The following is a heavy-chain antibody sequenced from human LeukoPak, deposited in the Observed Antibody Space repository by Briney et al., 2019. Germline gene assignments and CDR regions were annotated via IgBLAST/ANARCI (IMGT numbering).Heavy chain of an antibody. Sequence: GGSLRLSCAVSGFTVSSNYMTWVRQAPGKGLQWVSVIFTGGGTHYTDSVKGRFTISRDNSKNTLYLQMNILRAEDTAVYYCAREDGDPYSPFDYWGQGTLVTVSS. CDR3: AREDGDPYSPFDY. D-gene: IGHD7-27*01. CDR2: IFTGGGT. V-gene: IGHV3-53*01. CDR1: GFTVSSNY. J-gene: IGHJ4*02.